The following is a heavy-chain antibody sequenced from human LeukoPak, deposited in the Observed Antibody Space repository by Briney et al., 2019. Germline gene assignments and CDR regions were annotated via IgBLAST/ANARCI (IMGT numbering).Heavy chain of an antibody. CDR1: GFTFSAYW. D-gene: IGHD3-10*02. Sequence: GGSLRLSCAASGFTFSAYWMHWVRQVPGKGLVWVSRINNDGTATFFADSVKGRFTISRDNAKNSLYLQMNSLRAEDTAVYYCAELGITMIGGVWGKGTTVTISS. J-gene: IGHJ6*04. CDR3: AELGITMIGGV. CDR2: INNDGTAT. V-gene: IGHV3-74*01.